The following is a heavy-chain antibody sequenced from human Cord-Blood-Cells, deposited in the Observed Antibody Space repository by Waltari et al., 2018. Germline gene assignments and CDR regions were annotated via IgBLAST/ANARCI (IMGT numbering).Heavy chain of an antibody. CDR2: INHSGST. CDR1: GGSFSGSY. J-gene: IGHJ3*02. Sequence: QVQLQQWGAGLLKPSETLSLTCAVYGGSFSGSYWSWLRQPPGKGLEWIGEINHSGSTNYNPSLKSRVTISVDTSKNQFSLKLSSVTAADTAVYYCARGTGVDFWSGYYAFDIWGQGTMVTVSS. V-gene: IGHV4-34*01. CDR3: ARGTGVDFWSGYYAFDI. D-gene: IGHD3-3*01.